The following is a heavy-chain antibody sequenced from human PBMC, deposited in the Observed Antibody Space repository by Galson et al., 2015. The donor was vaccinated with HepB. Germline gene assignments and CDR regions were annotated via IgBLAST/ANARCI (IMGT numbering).Heavy chain of an antibody. D-gene: IGHD3-22*01. CDR1: GFTFSSYA. CDR3: AKGNYYDSGAYYY. Sequence: SLRLSCAASGFTFSSYAMSWVRQAPGKGLEWVSTISGSGGSTYYADSVKGRFTISRDNSKNTLYLQVNSLRAEDTAVYYCAKGNYYDSGAYYYWGHGTLVTVSS. J-gene: IGHJ4*01. V-gene: IGHV3-23*01. CDR2: ISGSGGST.